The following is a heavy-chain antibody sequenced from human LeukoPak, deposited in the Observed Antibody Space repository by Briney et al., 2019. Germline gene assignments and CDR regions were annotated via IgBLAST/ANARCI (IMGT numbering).Heavy chain of an antibody. J-gene: IGHJ3*02. CDR3: ARAIAAAATEAFDI. CDR1: GFTFSSYS. V-gene: IGHV3-21*01. Sequence: PGGSLRLSCAASGFTFSSYSMNWVRQAPGKGLEWVSSISSSSSYIYYADSVKGRFTISRDNAKNSLYLQMNSLRAEDTAVYYCARAIAAAATEAFDIWGQGTMVTVSS. D-gene: IGHD6-13*01. CDR2: ISSSSSYI.